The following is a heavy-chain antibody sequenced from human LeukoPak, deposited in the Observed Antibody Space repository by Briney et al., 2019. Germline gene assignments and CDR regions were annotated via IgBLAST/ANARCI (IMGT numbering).Heavy chain of an antibody. V-gene: IGHV4-59*01. D-gene: IGHD6-13*01. J-gene: IGHJ6*03. Sequence: SETLSLTCTVSGGSISSYYWSWIRQPPGKGLEWIGYIYYSGSTNYNPSLKSRVTISVDTSKNQFSLKLSSVTAADTAVYYRARGIAAADDYYSYYMDVWGKGTTVTVS. CDR3: ARGIAAADDYYSYYMDV. CDR2: IYYSGST. CDR1: GGSISSYY.